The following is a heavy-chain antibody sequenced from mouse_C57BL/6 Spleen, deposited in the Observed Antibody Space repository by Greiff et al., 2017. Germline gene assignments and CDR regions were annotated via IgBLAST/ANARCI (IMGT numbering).Heavy chain of an antibody. CDR3: GRFWYGYGRFDKSY. CDR1: GYTFTSYW. V-gene: IGHV1-55*01. Sequence: QVQLQQPGAELVKPGASVKMSCKASGYTFTSYWITWVKQRPGQGLEWIGDIYPGSGSTHYNEKFKSKAILTVDTASSTAYMQLSSLTSEDSAVYYCGRFWYGYGRFDKSYWGQGTSVTVST. CDR2: IYPGSGST. D-gene: IGHD2-14*01. J-gene: IGHJ4*01.